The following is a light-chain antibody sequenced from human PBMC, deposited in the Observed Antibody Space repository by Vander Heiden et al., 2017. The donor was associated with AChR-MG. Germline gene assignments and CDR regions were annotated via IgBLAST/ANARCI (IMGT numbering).Light chain of an antibody. Sequence: VVTHERHMPVSLAGTVTLTCSSNHGGGTSGYYTHWFLQKTVQAPRAVIYSATNKYAGTAALFAGSLLVGKAALTLSAVQPEDEVDYYCLRYNGGLWVFGGGTKLTVL. CDR3: LRYNGGLWV. CDR1: HGGGTSGYY. J-gene: IGLJ3*02. V-gene: IGLV7-43*01. CDR2: SAT.